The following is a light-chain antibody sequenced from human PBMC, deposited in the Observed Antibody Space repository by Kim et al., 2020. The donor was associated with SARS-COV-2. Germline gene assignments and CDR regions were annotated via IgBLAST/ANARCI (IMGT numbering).Light chain of an antibody. Sequence: EIVLTQSPGTLSLSPGERATLSCRASQSVSNSYLVWYQQKPGQAPRLLIYRASRRTTGIPDRFSGSGSGTDFTLTISRLEPEDFAVYYWQQHGDSPWTYGQGNKVENK. V-gene: IGKV3-20*01. CDR3: QQHGDSPWT. CDR2: RAS. J-gene: IGKJ1*01. CDR1: QSVSNSY.